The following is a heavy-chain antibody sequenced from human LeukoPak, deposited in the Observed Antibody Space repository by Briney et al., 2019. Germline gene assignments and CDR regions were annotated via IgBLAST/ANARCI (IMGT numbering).Heavy chain of an antibody. CDR1: GFTFDDYA. Sequence: LRLSCAASGFTFDDYAMHWVRQAPGKGLEWVSGISWNSGSIGYADSVKGRFTISRDNAKNSLYLQMNSLRAEDMALYYCAKDRYGGNSGLLDYWGQGTLVTVSS. D-gene: IGHD4-23*01. CDR2: ISWNSGSI. J-gene: IGHJ4*02. V-gene: IGHV3-9*03. CDR3: AKDRYGGNSGLLDY.